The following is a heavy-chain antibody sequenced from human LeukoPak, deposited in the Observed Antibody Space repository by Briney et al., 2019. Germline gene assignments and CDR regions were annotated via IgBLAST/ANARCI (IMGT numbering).Heavy chain of an antibody. CDR2: ISYDGSNK. CDR1: GFTFSSYA. V-gene: IGHV3-30-3*01. J-gene: IGHJ4*02. CDR3: AITMGGSSNPQPIDY. Sequence: PGRSLRLFCAASGFTFSSYAMHWVRQAPGKGLEWVAVISYDGSNKYYADSVKGRFTISRDNSKNTLYLQMNSLRAEDTAVYYCAITMGGSSNPQPIDYWGQGTLFTVSS. D-gene: IGHD3-16*01.